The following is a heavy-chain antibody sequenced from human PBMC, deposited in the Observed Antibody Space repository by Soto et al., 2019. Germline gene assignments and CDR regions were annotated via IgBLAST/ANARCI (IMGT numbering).Heavy chain of an antibody. CDR2: ISSSSSYT. Sequence: GGSLRLSCAASGFTFSDYYMSWIRQAPGKGLEWVSYISSSSSYTNYADSVKGRFTISRDNAKNSLYLQMNSLRAEDTAVYYCARAYYYDSSGYYGGASDIWGQGTMVTVSS. V-gene: IGHV3-11*06. D-gene: IGHD3-22*01. J-gene: IGHJ3*02. CDR1: GFTFSDYY. CDR3: ARAYYYDSSGYYGGASDI.